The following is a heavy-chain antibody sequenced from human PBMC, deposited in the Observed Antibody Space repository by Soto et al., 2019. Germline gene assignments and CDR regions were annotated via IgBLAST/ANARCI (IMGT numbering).Heavy chain of an antibody. V-gene: IGHV4-59*01. CDR2: IHYTGYT. D-gene: IGHD6-19*01. J-gene: IGHJ4*02. Sequence: SETLSLTCTISGGSINNYFWSWIRQPPGKGLEWIGYIHYTGYTNSNPSLKSRVTISVDTSNNQFSLKLTSVGAADTAVYYCARGGDTSDATGVFDYWGMGTLVTVS. CDR3: ARGGDTSDATGVFDY. CDR1: GGSINNYF.